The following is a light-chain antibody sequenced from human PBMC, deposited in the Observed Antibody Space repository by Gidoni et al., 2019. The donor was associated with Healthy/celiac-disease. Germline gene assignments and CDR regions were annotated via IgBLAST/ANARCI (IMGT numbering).Light chain of an antibody. V-gene: IGKV1-33*01. Sequence: DIQMTQSPSSLSASVGDRVNITCQASQDISNYLNWYQQKPGKAPKPLIYDASNLETGVPSRFSGSGSGTDFTFTISSLQPEDIATYYCQQYDNLPIAFGQGTKVEIK. CDR2: DAS. CDR3: QQYDNLPIA. J-gene: IGKJ1*01. CDR1: QDISNY.